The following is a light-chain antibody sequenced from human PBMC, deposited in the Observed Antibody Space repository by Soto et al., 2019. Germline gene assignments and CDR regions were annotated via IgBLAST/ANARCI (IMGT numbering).Light chain of an antibody. Sequence: EIVMTQSPDPLSVSPGERFTLSCRASQGVGSTLAWYRQQPGQAPRLLIYDAYIRATGVPARFSGSGSGTEFTLTIDNLEPEDFAIYYCQQRSNWPPITFGQGTRLEIK. CDR1: QGVGST. CDR3: QQRSNWPPIT. V-gene: IGKV3-11*01. J-gene: IGKJ5*01. CDR2: DAY.